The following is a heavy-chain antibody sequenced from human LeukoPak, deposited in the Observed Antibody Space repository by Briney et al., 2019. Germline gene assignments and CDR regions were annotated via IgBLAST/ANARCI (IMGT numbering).Heavy chain of an antibody. CDR2: VRFTVNT. Sequence: SETLSLTCGVSNVSISNDYWSWIRQPPRRGLEWIGYVRFTVNTNYNPSFKSRVTISPDMSTTQFSLNLSAVTATDTAVYYCARHRGASFDAWGQGTLVSVSS. CDR1: NVSISNDY. D-gene: IGHD3-10*01. V-gene: IGHV4-59*08. J-gene: IGHJ5*02. CDR3: ARHRGASFDA.